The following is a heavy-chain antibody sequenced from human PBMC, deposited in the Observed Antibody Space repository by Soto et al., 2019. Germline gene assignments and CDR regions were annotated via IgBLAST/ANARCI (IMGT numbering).Heavy chain of an antibody. CDR2: IIPIFGTA. CDR1: GGTFSSYA. V-gene: IGHV1-69*01. J-gene: IGHJ6*02. Sequence: QVQLVQSGAEVKKPGSSVKVSCKASGGTFSSYAISWVRQAPGQGLEWMGGIIPIFGTANYAQKFQGRVTITADESTSTAYMELSSLRSEDTAVYYCARHCSGGSCYAMAHYYYYYGMDVWGQGTTVTVSS. D-gene: IGHD2-15*01. CDR3: ARHCSGGSCYAMAHYYYYYGMDV.